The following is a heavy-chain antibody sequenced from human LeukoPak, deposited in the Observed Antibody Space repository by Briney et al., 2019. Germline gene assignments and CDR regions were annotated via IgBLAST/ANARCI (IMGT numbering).Heavy chain of an antibody. CDR1: GFTFSSYA. J-gene: IGHJ5*02. CDR3: ARAKGSIAARLDWFDP. Sequence: PGGSLRLSCAASGFTFSSYAMHWVRQAPGKRLEYVSAISSNGGSTYYANSVKGRFTISRDNSKDTLYLQMGSLRAEDMAVYYCARAKGSIAARLDWFDPWGQGTLVTVSA. D-gene: IGHD6-6*01. CDR2: ISSNGGST. V-gene: IGHV3-64*01.